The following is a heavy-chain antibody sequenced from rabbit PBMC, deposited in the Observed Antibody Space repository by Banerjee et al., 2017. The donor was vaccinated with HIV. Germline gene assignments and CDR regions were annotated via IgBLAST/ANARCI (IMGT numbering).Heavy chain of an antibody. CDR1: GFSFSSGYY. V-gene: IGHV1S40*01. CDR2: IYAGSSGST. J-gene: IGHJ4*01. Sequence: QQLVESGGGLVKPGASLTLTCTASGFSFSSGYYMCWVRQAPGKGLEWIACIYAGSSGSTYYASWAKGRFTISKTSSTTVTLQMTSLTAADTATYFCARVDYAGYAGYGYAMIGPYYFNLWGPGTLVTVS. D-gene: IGHD6-1*01. CDR3: ARVDYAGYAGYGYAMIGPYYFNL.